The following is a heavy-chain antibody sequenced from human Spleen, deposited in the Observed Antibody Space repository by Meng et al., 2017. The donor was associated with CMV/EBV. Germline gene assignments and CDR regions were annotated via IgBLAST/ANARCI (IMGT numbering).Heavy chain of an antibody. Sequence: GSLRLSCTVSGGSMSSSGYFWAWIRQPPGKGLEWIGNMHFSGSTYYNPSLESRVTISVDTSKNQFSLKLSSVTAADTAVYYCASHGDYYYYYGMDVWGQGTTVTVSS. V-gene: IGHV4-39*07. CDR3: ASHGDYYYYYGMDV. CDR1: GGSMSSSGYF. J-gene: IGHJ6*02. CDR2: MHFSGST. D-gene: IGHD3-3*01.